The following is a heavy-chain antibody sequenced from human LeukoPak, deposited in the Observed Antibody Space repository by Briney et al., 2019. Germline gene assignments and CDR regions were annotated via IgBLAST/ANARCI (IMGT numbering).Heavy chain of an antibody. Sequence: SETLSLTCAVPDSSMSGYYWSWIRQSPGKGLEWIGYIYYSGSTNYNPSLKSRVTISIDTSKNQFSLKLSSVTAADTAVYYCARAQWLGLNWFDPWGQGTLVTVSS. J-gene: IGHJ5*02. D-gene: IGHD6-19*01. CDR2: IYYSGST. CDR1: DSSMSGYY. V-gene: IGHV4-59*12. CDR3: ARAQWLGLNWFDP.